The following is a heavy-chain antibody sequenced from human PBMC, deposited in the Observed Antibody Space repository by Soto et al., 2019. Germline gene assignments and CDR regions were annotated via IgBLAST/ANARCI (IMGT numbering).Heavy chain of an antibody. D-gene: IGHD5-12*01. J-gene: IGHJ6*02. CDR3: ARARGMATIVGYYYYGMDV. V-gene: IGHV4-61*01. CDR1: GDSISSPHYY. Sequence: SETLSLTCTVSGDSISSPHYYWSWIRQPPGKGLEWIGYIYYSGSTNYNPSLKSRVTISVDTSKNQFSLKLSSVTAADTAVYYCARARGMATIVGYYYYGMDVWGQGTTVTVSS. CDR2: IYYSGST.